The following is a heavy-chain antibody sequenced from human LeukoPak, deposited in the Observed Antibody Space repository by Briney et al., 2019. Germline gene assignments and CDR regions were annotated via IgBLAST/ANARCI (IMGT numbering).Heavy chain of an antibody. CDR2: ISGDGDST. CDR1: GFTFDDYA. CDR3: AKDIADTAMAYDAFDI. V-gene: IGHV3-43*02. Sequence: PGGSLRLSCAASGFTFDDYAMHWVRQAPGKGLEWVSLISGDGDSTYYADSVKGRFTISRDNSKNSLYLQMNSLRTEDTALYYCAKDIADTAMAYDAFDIWGQGTMVTVSS. D-gene: IGHD5-18*01. J-gene: IGHJ3*02.